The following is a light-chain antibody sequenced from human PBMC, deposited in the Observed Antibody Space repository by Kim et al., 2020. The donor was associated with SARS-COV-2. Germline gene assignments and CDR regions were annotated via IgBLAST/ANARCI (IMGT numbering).Light chain of an antibody. CDR2: QDS. J-gene: IGLJ3*02. CDR1: KLGDKY. V-gene: IGLV3-1*01. CDR3: QAWDSSTLV. Sequence: SYELTQPPSVSVSPGQTATITCSGDKLGDKYASWYQQKPGQSPVQVIYQDSKRPSGIPERFSGSNSGNTVTLTISGTQALDEADYYCQAWDSSTLVFGGGTQLTVL.